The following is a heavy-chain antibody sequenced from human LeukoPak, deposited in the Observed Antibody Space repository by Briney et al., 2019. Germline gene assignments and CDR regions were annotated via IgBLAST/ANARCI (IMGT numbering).Heavy chain of an antibody. CDR1: GYSFTSYC. V-gene: IGHV5-51*01. CDR3: GMSGDRVPLQDDVFDV. CDR2: IYPGDSGP. Sequence: GESLKISCKVSGYSFTSYCIGWGGQMPGEGLEWMGIIYPGDSGPTYSPSFQGQVTISVNKSINTAYLQWSSLQASDTAMYYCGMSGDRVPLQDDVFDVWGQGTVVTVST. D-gene: IGHD1-26*01. J-gene: IGHJ3*01.